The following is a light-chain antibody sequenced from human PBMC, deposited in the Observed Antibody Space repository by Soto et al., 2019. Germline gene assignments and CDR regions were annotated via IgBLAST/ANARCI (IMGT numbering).Light chain of an antibody. CDR3: ASWDASLNGWV. CDR1: SSNIGSDT. Sequence: QTVVTQPPSASGTPGQRVTISCSGSSSNIGSDTVNWYQQLPGTAPKLLIHRSNQRPSGAPGRFSGSKSGPSASLAISGLQSEDEADYYCASWDASLNGWVFGGGTQLTVL. V-gene: IGLV1-44*01. CDR2: RSN. J-gene: IGLJ3*02.